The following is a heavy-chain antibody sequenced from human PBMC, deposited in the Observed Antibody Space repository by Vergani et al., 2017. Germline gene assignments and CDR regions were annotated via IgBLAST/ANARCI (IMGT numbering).Heavy chain of an antibody. V-gene: IGHV3-21*01. J-gene: IGHJ6*03. CDR3: ARETTVTTIVTVYYYYMDV. Sequence: EVQLVESGGGLVKPGGSLRLSCAASGFTFSSYSMNWVRQAPGTGLEWVSSISSSSSYIYNAGSVKGRFTISRDNAKNSLYVQMNSLRAEDTAVYYCARETTVTTIVTVYYYYMDVWGKGTTVTVSS. CDR2: ISSSSSYI. CDR1: GFTFSSYS. D-gene: IGHD4-11*01.